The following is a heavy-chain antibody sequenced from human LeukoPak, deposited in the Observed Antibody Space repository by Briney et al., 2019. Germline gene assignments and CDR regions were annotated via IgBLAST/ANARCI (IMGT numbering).Heavy chain of an antibody. V-gene: IGHV3-30*18. Sequence: GGSLRLSCAASGFTFSRYGMHWVRQAPGKGLEWVAVISYDGSNKYYADSVKGRFTISRDNSKNTLYLQMNSLRAEDTAVYYCAKGGILTGNDAEYFQHWGQGTLVTVSS. D-gene: IGHD3-9*01. CDR1: GFTFSRYG. CDR2: ISYDGSNK. J-gene: IGHJ1*01. CDR3: AKGGILTGNDAEYFQH.